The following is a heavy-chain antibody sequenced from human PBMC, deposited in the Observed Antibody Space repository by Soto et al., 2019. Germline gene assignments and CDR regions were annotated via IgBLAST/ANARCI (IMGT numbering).Heavy chain of an antibody. D-gene: IGHD6-19*01. V-gene: IGHV3-23*01. CDR1: GFTFSSYA. Sequence: EVQLLESGGGLVQPGGSLRLSCAASGFTFSSYAMSWVRQAPGKGLEWVSAIGPGGDTYYADSVKGRFTISRDNSKNTLYLQMNSLRADDTAVYYCTRGMKTSGGQYWGQGTPVTVSS. CDR2: IGPGGDT. CDR3: TRGMKTSGGQY. J-gene: IGHJ4*02.